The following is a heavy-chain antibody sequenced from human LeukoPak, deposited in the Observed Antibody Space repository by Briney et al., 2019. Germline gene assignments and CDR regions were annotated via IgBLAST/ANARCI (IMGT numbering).Heavy chain of an antibody. Sequence: SETLSLTCVVSGGSVSTYYWSWIRQPPGKGLEWIGYIHHSGSTNYNPSLKSRVTVSIDTSKNQFSLKLRSVTAADTAVYYCARAYCTSTSCSWFDPWGQGTLVTVSS. D-gene: IGHD2-2*01. CDR2: IHHSGST. J-gene: IGHJ5*02. CDR1: GGSVSTYY. CDR3: ARAYCTSTSCSWFDP. V-gene: IGHV4-59*02.